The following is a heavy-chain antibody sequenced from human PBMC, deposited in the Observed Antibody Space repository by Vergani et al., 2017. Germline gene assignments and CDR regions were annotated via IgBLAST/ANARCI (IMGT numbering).Heavy chain of an antibody. CDR3: ARVEGYSYVGGTYY. J-gene: IGHJ4*02. CDR2: INPSGGST. V-gene: IGHV1-46*03. Sequence: VQLVESGGGLVKPGGSLRLSCAASGFTFTSYSMHWVRQAPGQGLEWMGIINPSGGSTSYAQKFQSRVTMTRDTSTSTVYMELSSLRSENRAGYYCARVEGYSYVGGTYYWFQGTLVTVSS. D-gene: IGHD5-18*01. CDR1: GFTFTSYS.